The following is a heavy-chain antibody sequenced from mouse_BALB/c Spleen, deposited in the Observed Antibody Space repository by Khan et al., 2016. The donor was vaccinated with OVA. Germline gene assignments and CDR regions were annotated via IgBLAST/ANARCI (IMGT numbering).Heavy chain of an antibody. CDR1: GYTFTSYW. CDR2: IAPGSDSS. V-gene: IGHV1S41*01. D-gene: IGHD1-1*01. J-gene: IGHJ4*01. Sequence: DLVKPGASVRLSCKASGYTFTSYWINWTKQRPGQGLEWIGQIAPGSDSSYYNEIFKGKATLTVDASSTTAYIQLSSLSSEDSAVYIWARSNVSGSGLNAMDYWGPGTLVTVSS. CDR3: ARSNVSGSGLNAMDY.